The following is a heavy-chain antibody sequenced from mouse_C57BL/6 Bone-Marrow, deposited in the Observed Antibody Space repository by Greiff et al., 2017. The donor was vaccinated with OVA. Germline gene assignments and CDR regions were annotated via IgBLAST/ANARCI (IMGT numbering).Heavy chain of an antibody. V-gene: IGHV1-39*01. CDR2: LNPNYGTT. CDR1: GYSFTDYN. J-gene: IGHJ2*01. D-gene: IGHD1-1*01. CDR3: AGITTVVGYYFDY. Sequence: VQLQQSGPELVKPGASVKISCKASGYSFTDYNMNWVKQSNGKSLEWIGVLNPNYGTTSYNQKFKGKATLTVDQSSSTAYMQLNSLTSEDSAVYYCAGITTVVGYYFDYWGQGTTLTVSA.